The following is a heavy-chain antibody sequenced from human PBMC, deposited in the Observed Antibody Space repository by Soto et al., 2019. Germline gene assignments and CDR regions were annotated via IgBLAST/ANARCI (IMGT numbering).Heavy chain of an antibody. Sequence: QVQLVQSGAEVRKPGASVKVSCKASGYNFYSFDIYWVRQATGHGLEWMGWMNPKSGNTGYAQELRGRVTMTRNTANSTAYMELTSLTSDDTGVYYCVGGNFRCWGQGTLVTVSS. J-gene: IGHJ4*02. V-gene: IGHV1-8*02. CDR2: MNPKSGNT. CDR3: VGGNFRC. CDR1: GYNFYSFD.